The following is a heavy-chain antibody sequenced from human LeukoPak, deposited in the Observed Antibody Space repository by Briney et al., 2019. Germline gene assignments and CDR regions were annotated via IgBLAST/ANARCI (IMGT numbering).Heavy chain of an antibody. CDR1: GFTFSGYY. CDR2: IKQDGSDK. D-gene: IGHD2-15*01. V-gene: IGHV3-7*01. Sequence: GGSLRLXCVASGFTFSGYYMSWVRQAPGKGPEWVANIKQDGSDKSYVDSVKGRFTISRDNTKNSLYLQMNSLRGEDTAVYYCARDRRAAETPYNWFDPWGQGTLVTVSS. CDR3: ARDRRAAETPYNWFDP. J-gene: IGHJ5*02.